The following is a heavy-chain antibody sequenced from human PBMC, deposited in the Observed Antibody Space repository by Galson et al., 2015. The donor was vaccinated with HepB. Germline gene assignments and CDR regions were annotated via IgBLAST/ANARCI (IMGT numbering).Heavy chain of an antibody. CDR3: AKDREFHYDVWRVYPPLDP. CDR1: GFTFSSSW. Sequence: SLRLSCAASGFTFSSSWMSWVRQAPGKGLEWVANINQVGSEKNYVDSVRGRFTISRDNAKNSLFLQMNSLRAEDTAVYYCAKDREFHYDVWRVYPPLDPWGQGTLVTVSS. D-gene: IGHD3-3*01. V-gene: IGHV3-7*03. CDR2: INQVGSEK. J-gene: IGHJ5*02.